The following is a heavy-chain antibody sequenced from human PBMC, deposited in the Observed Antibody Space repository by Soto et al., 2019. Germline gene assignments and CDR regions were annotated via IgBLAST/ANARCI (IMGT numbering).Heavy chain of an antibody. Sequence: QVQLVESGGDVVQPGRSLRLSCAASGFTFSKYGMHWVRQAPGKGLEWVAVIWYDGSNKYYADSVKGRFTISRDNSKNTLYLQMNSLRAEDTAVYYCARDSSIADYWGQGTLVTVSS. CDR3: ARDSSIADY. V-gene: IGHV3-33*01. J-gene: IGHJ4*02. D-gene: IGHD6-6*01. CDR1: GFTFSKYG. CDR2: IWYDGSNK.